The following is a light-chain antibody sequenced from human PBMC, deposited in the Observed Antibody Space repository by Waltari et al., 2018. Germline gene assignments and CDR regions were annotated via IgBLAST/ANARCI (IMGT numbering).Light chain of an antibody. Sequence: FMLTQPHSVSASPGKTVTISCTRSSGSIPSNYVQWFQQRPGSAPTTVISEDNQSPSGVPDRFSGSIDSSSNSASLTISGLKTEDEADYYCQSYDTSNVIFGGGTKLTVL. CDR2: EDN. CDR3: QSYDTSNVI. J-gene: IGLJ2*01. CDR1: SGSIPSNY. V-gene: IGLV6-57*03.